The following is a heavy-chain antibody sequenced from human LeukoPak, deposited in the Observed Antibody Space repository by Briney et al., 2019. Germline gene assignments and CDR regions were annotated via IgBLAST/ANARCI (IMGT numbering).Heavy chain of an antibody. Sequence: SETLSLTCAVYGGSFSGYYWSWIRQPPGKGLEWIGEINHSGSTNYNPSLKSRVTISVDTSKNQFSLKLSSVTAADTAVYYCARRYGSGSYYKRYYFGYWGQGTLVTVSS. CDR2: INHSGST. D-gene: IGHD3-10*01. V-gene: IGHV4-34*01. J-gene: IGHJ4*02. CDR1: GGSFSGYY. CDR3: ARRYGSGSYYKRYYFGY.